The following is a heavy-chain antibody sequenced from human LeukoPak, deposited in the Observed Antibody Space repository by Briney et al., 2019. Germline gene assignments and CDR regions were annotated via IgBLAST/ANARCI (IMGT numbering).Heavy chain of an antibody. V-gene: IGHV1-2*02. J-gene: IGHJ5*02. CDR2: INPNSGGT. D-gene: IGHD3-10*01. CDR1: GYTFTGYY. CDR3: ARDMVRGANLLTRPGNWFDP. Sequence: WASVKVSCKASGYTFTGYYMHWVRQAPGQGLEWMGWINPNSGGTNYAQKFQGRVTMTRDTSISTAYMELSRLRSDDTAVYYCARDMVRGANLLTRPGNWFDPWGQGTLVTVSS.